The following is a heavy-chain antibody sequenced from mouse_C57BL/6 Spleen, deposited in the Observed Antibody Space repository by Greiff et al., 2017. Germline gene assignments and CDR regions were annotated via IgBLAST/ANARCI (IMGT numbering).Heavy chain of an antibody. D-gene: IGHD1-1*01. V-gene: IGHV3-6*01. CDR2: ISYDGSN. CDR3: ARRYGSSYGYAMDY. J-gene: IGHJ4*01. CDR1: GYSITSGYY. Sequence: EVQRVESGPGLVKPSQSLSLTCSVTGYSITSGYYWNWIRQFPGNKLEWMGYISYDGSNNYNPSLKNRISITRDTSKNQFFLKLNSVTTEDTATYYCARRYGSSYGYAMDYWGQGTSVTVSS.